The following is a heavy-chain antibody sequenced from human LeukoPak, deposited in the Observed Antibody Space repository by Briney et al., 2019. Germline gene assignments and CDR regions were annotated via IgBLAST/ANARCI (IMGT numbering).Heavy chain of an antibody. CDR3: TKSGAPDTY. D-gene: IGHD1-26*01. J-gene: IGHJ3*01. V-gene: IGHV3-53*01. CDR2: FYSGGGT. Sequence: PGGSLRLSCAASGLTVDSNDMSWVRQAPGKRLGWVSIFYSGGGTYYGDSVGGRFSTSRDNSRNTLFIQINSLRAENTGMYYCTKSGAPDTYWGQGTMVTVSS. CDR1: GLTVDSND.